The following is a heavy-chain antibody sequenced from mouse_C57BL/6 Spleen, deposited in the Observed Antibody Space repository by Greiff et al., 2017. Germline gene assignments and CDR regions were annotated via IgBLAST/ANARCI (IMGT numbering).Heavy chain of an antibody. CDR2: IHPSSGST. CDR1: GYTFTSYW. Sequence: QVQLQQPGAELVKPGASVKMSCKASGYTFTSYWITWVKQRPGQGLEWIGDIHPSSGSTNYNEKFKSKDTLTVDKSSSTAYMQLSSLTSEDSAVYDCARERRDQGRWAYWGQGTLVTVSA. V-gene: IGHV1-55*01. D-gene: IGHD1-1*01. J-gene: IGHJ3*01. CDR3: ARERRDQGRWAY.